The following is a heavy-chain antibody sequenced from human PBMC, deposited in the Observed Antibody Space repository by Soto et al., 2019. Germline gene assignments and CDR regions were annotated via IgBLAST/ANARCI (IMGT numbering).Heavy chain of an antibody. D-gene: IGHD1-26*01. V-gene: IGHV1-18*01. Sequence: PGASVKVACKASGYTFTTYGIAWVRQAPGQGLEWLGWISAYNGNTNYAQKFQGRVTMTTETSTNTAYMEVRSLRSDDTAVYYCARDKGSKAWYYFFDFWGQGTLVTVSS. J-gene: IGHJ4*02. CDR1: GYTFTTYG. CDR3: ARDKGSKAWYYFFDF. CDR2: ISAYNGNT.